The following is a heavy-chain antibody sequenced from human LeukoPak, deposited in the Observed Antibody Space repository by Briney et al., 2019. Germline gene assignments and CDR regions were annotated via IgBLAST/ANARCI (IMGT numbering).Heavy chain of an antibody. CDR2: INGRGEET. D-gene: IGHD2-15*01. Sequence: GGSLRLSCTASGFAFNSYFMTWARQAPGTGLEWVSGINGRGEETHYADSVKGRFTISRDNSESTVYLQLSNLRAEDTAVYYCACHCSGSRCSDHDYWGQGTVVTVSS. CDR3: ACHCSGSRCSDHDY. CDR1: GFAFNSYF. J-gene: IGHJ4*02. V-gene: IGHV3-23*01.